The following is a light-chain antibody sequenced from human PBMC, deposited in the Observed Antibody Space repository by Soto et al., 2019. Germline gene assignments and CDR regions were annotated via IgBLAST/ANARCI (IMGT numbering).Light chain of an antibody. CDR1: NSDVGFYNY. V-gene: IGLV2-14*01. CDR2: EVS. J-gene: IGLJ2*01. Sequence: QSALTQPASASGSPGQSITISCTGTNSDVGFYNYVSWYQHHPGKAPKLMIYEVSNRPSGVSNRFSGSKSGDTASLTISGLQAADEADYYCSSYTSSGTHVFGGGTKLTVL. CDR3: SSYTSSGTHV.